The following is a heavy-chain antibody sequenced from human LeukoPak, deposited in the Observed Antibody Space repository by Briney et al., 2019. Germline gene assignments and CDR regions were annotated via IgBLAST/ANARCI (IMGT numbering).Heavy chain of an antibody. CDR2: IDPSAGVT. CDR3: ARLMRAGWCNYFDF. CDR1: GYSFTSYA. V-gene: IGHV1-46*01. D-gene: IGHD2-8*01. Sequence: ASVRISCKASGYSFTSYALHWVRQAPGQGLEWMGIIDPSAGVTIYADNFTGRVTMTRDTATNTVYMQLTSLTSEDTAVYYCARLMRAGWCNYFDFWGQGTLVTVSS. J-gene: IGHJ4*02.